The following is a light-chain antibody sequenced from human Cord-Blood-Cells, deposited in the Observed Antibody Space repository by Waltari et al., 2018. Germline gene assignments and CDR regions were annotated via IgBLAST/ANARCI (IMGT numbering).Light chain of an antibody. Sequence: EIVQTQSPATLSVCPGESATRSCRASQSVSSNLAWYQQKPGQAPRLRSYGASPRATGIPARFSGSGSGTEFTLTISSLQSEDFAVYYCQQYNNWPPYSFGQGTKLEIK. V-gene: IGKV3-15*01. J-gene: IGKJ2*03. CDR1: QSVSSN. CDR2: GAS. CDR3: QQYNNWPPYS.